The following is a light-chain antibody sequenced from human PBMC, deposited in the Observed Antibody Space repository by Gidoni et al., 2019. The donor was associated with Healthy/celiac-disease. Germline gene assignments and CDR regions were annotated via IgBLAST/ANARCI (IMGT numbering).Light chain of an antibody. V-gene: IGKV1-39*01. CDR1: QSISSY. CDR3: QQSYSTPRG. CDR2: AAS. Sequence: DIQMTQSPSSLSASVGDRVTITCRASQSISSYLNWYQQKPGKAPKLLIYAASSLQSGVPSRFSGSGSGTDFTLTISRLQPEDFATYYCQQSYSTPRGFGQXTKVEIK. J-gene: IGKJ1*01.